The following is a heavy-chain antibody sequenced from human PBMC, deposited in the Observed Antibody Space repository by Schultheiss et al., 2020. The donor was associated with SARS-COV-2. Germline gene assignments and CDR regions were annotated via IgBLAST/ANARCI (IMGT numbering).Heavy chain of an antibody. D-gene: IGHD3-3*01. V-gene: IGHV3-74*01. CDR2: INTDGSGT. CDR1: GGSISSSSYY. CDR3: ARDWIGSY. J-gene: IGHJ4*02. Sequence: GGSLRLSCTVSGGSISSSSYYWGWIRQPPGKGLVWVSLINTDGSGTSYADSVKGRFTISRDNAKNTLYLQMNSLRAEDTAVYYCARDWIGSYWGQGTLVTVSS.